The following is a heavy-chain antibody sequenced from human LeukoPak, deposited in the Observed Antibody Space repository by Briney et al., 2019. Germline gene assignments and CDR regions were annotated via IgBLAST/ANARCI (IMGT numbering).Heavy chain of an antibody. CDR3: ARPKIRGYGSGSLNY. CDR2: IYYSGSVYYSGST. V-gene: IGHV4-39*01. CDR1: GGSISSSSYY. J-gene: IGHJ4*02. Sequence: SETLSLTCTVSGGSISSSSYYWGWIRQPPGKGLEWIGTIYYSGSVYYSGSTYYNPSLQSRVTISVDTSKNQFSLKLSSVTAADTAVYYCARPKIRGYGSGSLNYWGQGTLVTVSS. D-gene: IGHD3-10*01.